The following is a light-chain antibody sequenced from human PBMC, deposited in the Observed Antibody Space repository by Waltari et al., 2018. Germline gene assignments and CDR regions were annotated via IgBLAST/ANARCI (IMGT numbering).Light chain of an antibody. J-gene: IGKJ4*01. CDR2: DAS. V-gene: IGKV3-11*01. CDR3: QQRTNWRSVT. CDR1: QSVGSY. Sequence: EIVLTQSPATLSLSPGERATLSCRASQSVGSYLAWYQQKLGQAPRLLIYDASNRATGIPARFSGSGSGTDFTLTISSLEPEDFALYYCQQRTNWRSVTFGGGTK.